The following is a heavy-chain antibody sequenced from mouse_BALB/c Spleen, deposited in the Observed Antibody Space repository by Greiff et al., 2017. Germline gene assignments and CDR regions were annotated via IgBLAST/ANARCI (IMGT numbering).Heavy chain of an antibody. CDR3: ARQGYYYGSSPYAMDY. D-gene: IGHD1-1*01. CDR1: GFTFSSYT. CDR2: ISNGGGST. J-gene: IGHJ4*01. Sequence: DVKLVESGGGLVQPGGSLKLSCAASGFTFSSYTMSWVRQTPEKRLEWVAYISNGGGSTYYPDTVKGRFTISRDNAKNTLYLQMSSLKSEDTAMYYCARQGYYYGSSPYAMDYWGQGTSVTVSS. V-gene: IGHV5-12-2*01.